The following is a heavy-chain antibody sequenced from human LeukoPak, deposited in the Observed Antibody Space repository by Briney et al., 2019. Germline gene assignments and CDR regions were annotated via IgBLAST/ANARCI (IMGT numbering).Heavy chain of an antibody. CDR3: ATFSDATVTAPFDY. V-gene: IGHV1-69*13. CDR2: IIPIFGTA. Sequence: SVKVSCKASGGTFSSYAISWVRQAPGQGLEWMGGIIPIFGTANYAQKFQGRVTITADESTSTAYMELSSLRSEDTAVYYCATFSDATVTAPFDYWGQGTLVTVSS. D-gene: IGHD2-21*02. J-gene: IGHJ4*02. CDR1: GGTFSSYA.